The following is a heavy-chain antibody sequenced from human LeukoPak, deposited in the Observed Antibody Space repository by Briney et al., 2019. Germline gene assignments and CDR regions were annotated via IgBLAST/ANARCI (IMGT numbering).Heavy chain of an antibody. CDR2: IITIFGTA. Sequence: SVKVSCKTSGGTFSSYAVSWVRQAPGQGLEWMGGIITIFGTAKYAQKFQGRVTITADESTTTAYMELSSLRSEDTAVYYCARDTPLRLENWFDPWGQGTLVTVSS. J-gene: IGHJ5*02. V-gene: IGHV1-69*13. CDR3: ARDTPLRLENWFDP. CDR1: GGTFSSYA. D-gene: IGHD1-1*01.